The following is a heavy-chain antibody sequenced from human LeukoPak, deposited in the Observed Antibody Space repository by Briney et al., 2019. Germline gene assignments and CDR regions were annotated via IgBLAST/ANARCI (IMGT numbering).Heavy chain of an antibody. D-gene: IGHD2-15*01. CDR3: ARDCTGGGCYSIY. Sequence: ASVKVSCEASGYTFSSYGISWVRQAPGQGLEWMGWISAYNGNTDYAQKFQGRVTMTTDTSTSTAYMELRSLRSDDTAVYYCARDCTGGGCYSIYWGQGTLATVSS. CDR2: ISAYNGNT. V-gene: IGHV1-18*01. J-gene: IGHJ4*02. CDR1: GYTFSSYG.